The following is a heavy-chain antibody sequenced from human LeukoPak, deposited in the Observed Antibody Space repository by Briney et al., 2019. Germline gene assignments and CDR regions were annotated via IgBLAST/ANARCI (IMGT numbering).Heavy chain of an antibody. CDR3: ARAPGPAARYYFDY. J-gene: IGHJ4*02. V-gene: IGHV4-34*01. CDR1: GVSFSGYY. D-gene: IGHD2-2*01. CDR2: INHSGST. Sequence: PSETLSLTCAVYGVSFSGYYWSWIRQPPGKGLEWIGEINHSGSTNYNPSLKSRVTISVDTSKNQFSLKLSSVTAADTAVYYCARAPGPAARYYFDYWGQGTLVTVSS.